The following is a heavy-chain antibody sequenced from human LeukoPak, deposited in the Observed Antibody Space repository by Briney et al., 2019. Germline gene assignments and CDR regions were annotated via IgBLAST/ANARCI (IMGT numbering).Heavy chain of an antibody. J-gene: IGHJ4*02. CDR1: GDSVSSNSAA. V-gene: IGHV6-1*01. D-gene: IGHD1-1*01. Sequence: QTLSLTSAISGDSVSSNSAAWNWIRQSPTSGLEWLGRTYNRSKWYSEVALSVRSRITINPNTSKNQFSLQLRSVTPDDTAVYYCARTTGTFDCWGQGTLVTVSS. CDR2: TYNRSKWYS. CDR3: ARTTGTFDC.